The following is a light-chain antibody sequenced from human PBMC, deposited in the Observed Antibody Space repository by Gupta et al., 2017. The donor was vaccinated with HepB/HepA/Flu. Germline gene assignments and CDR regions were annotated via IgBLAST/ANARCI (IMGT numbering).Light chain of an antibody. J-gene: IGLJ2*01. V-gene: IGLV2-8*01. CDR3: SSFAGGNSV. CDR1: SSDVGGYNF. CDR2: EVN. Sequence: QSALTQPPSASGSPGQSVTISCTGTSSDVGGYNFVSWYQQHQDYAPKLMIYEVNKRPSGVPDRFSGSKSGNTASLTLSGLQAEDEAYYFCSSFAGGNSVFGGGTKLTVL.